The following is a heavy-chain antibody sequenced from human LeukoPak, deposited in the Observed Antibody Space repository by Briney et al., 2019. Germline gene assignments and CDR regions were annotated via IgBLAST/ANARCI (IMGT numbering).Heavy chain of an antibody. Sequence: GGSLRLSCAASGFTFSSFAMSWVRQAPGKGLEWVSAISGGGGSTYYADSVKGRFTISRDNSKNTLYLQMNSLRAEDTAVYYCARYSSSWYSDAFDIWGQGTMVTVSS. CDR3: ARYSSSWYSDAFDI. V-gene: IGHV3-23*01. CDR2: ISGGGGST. J-gene: IGHJ3*02. CDR1: GFTFSSFA. D-gene: IGHD6-13*01.